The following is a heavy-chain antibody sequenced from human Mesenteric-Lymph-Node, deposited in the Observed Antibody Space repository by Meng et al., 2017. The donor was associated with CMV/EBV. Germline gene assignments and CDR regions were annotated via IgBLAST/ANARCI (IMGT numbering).Heavy chain of an antibody. CDR2: IRYDGSHT. J-gene: IGHJ4*02. V-gene: IGHV3-30*02. D-gene: IGHD3-16*01. CDR3: AKDLLGQPDY. CDR1: GFTFSSYA. Sequence: LACSASGFTFSSYAMGWVRQAAGKGLEWLAFIRYDGSHTSYADSVRGRFTISRDNSRDTLYLQMNSLRAEDTAVYYCAKDLLGQPDYWGQGTLVTVSS.